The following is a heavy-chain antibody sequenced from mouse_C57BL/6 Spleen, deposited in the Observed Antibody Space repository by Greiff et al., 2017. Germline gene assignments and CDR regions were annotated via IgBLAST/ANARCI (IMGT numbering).Heavy chain of an antibody. V-gene: IGHV7-1*01. Sequence: EVKLVESGGGLVQSGRSLRLSCATSGFTFSDFYMEWVRQAPGKGLEWIAASRNKANDYTTEYSASVKGRFIVSRDTSQSILYLQMNALRAEDTAIYYCARGGYGSSYEYYFDYWGQGTTLTVSS. CDR1: GFTFSDFY. J-gene: IGHJ2*01. D-gene: IGHD1-1*01. CDR3: ARGGYGSSYEYYFDY. CDR2: SRNKANDYTT.